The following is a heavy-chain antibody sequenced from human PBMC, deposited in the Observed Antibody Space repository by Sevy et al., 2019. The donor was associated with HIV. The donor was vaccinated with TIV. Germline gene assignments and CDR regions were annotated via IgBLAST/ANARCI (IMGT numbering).Heavy chain of an antibody. J-gene: IGHJ4*02. V-gene: IGHV3-30*03. Sequence: GGSLRLSCAASGFTLSTYGMHWVRQARGKGLEWVAVISHDGSIEYYADSVKGRFTISRDNSKNTLYMQMNRLSPEDTAVYYCARAGTGSYRAYFDYWGQGSLVTVSS. CDR2: ISHDGSIE. D-gene: IGHD1-26*01. CDR3: ARAGTGSYRAYFDY. CDR1: GFTLSTYG.